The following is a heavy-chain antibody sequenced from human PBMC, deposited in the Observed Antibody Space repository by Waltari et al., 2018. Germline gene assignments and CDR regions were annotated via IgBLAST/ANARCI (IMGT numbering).Heavy chain of an antibody. CDR3: ARAPHYYDSSGYFDY. J-gene: IGHJ4*02. CDR1: GYSISSGYY. Sequence: QVQLQESGPGLVKPSETLSLTCAVSGYSISSGYYWGWIRQPPGKGLEWIGSIYHSGSTYYNPSLKSRVTISVDTSKNQFSLKLSSVTAADTAVYYCARAPHYYDSSGYFDYWGQGTLVTVSS. V-gene: IGHV4-38-2*01. CDR2: IYHSGST. D-gene: IGHD3-22*01.